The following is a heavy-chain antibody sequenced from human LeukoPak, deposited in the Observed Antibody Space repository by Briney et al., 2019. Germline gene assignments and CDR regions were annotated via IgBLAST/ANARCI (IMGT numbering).Heavy chain of an antibody. CDR3: ARGDYSGGFGELLL. D-gene: IGHD3-10*01. CDR2: IYYSGST. J-gene: IGHJ4*02. CDR1: GASVSSGSYY. Sequence: SETLSLTCTVSGASVSSGSYYWSWLRQPPGKGLEWIGYIYYSGSTNYNPSLKSRVTVSVDTSKNQFSLKLSSVTAADTAVYYCARGDYSGGFGELLLWGQGTLVTVSS. V-gene: IGHV4-61*01.